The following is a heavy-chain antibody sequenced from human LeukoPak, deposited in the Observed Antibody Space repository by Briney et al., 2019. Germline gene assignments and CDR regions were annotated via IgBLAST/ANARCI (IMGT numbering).Heavy chain of an antibody. CDR2: ITSSGST. V-gene: IGHV3-23*01. CDR1: GFTFNNYA. J-gene: IGHJ4*02. Sequence: GGSLRLSCEASGFTFNNYAMNWVRQAPGKGLEWVSVITSSGSTYADSVKGRFTISRDNSKNTLYLQMNSLRAEDTAIYYCAKDLYGDYDFDCWGRGTLVIVSS. D-gene: IGHD4-17*01. CDR3: AKDLYGDYDFDC.